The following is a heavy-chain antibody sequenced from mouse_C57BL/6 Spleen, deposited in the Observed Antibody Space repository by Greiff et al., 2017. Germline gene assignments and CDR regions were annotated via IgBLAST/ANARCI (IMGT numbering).Heavy chain of an antibody. V-gene: IGHV1-55*01. CDR3: ARKLGRDAMDY. Sequence: VKLQQSGAELVKPGASVKMSCKASGYTFTSYWITWVKQRPGQGLEWIGDIYPGSGSTNYNEKFKSKATLTVDTSSSTAYMQLSSLTSEDSAVYYCARKLGRDAMDYWGQGTSVTVSS. CDR2: IYPGSGST. J-gene: IGHJ4*01. D-gene: IGHD4-1*01. CDR1: GYTFTSYW.